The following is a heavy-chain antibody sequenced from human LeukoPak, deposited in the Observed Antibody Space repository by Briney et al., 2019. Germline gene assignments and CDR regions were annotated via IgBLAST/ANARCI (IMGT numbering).Heavy chain of an antibody. Sequence: PGGSLRLSCAASGFTFSSYSMNWVRQAPGKGLEWVSYISSSSSTIYYADSVKGRFTISRDNAKNSLYLQMNSLRAEDTAVYYCAKGGTGTTVRYFDYWGQGTLVTVSS. CDR2: ISSSSSTI. D-gene: IGHD1-7*01. V-gene: IGHV3-48*04. CDR1: GFTFSSYS. J-gene: IGHJ4*02. CDR3: AKGGTGTTVRYFDY.